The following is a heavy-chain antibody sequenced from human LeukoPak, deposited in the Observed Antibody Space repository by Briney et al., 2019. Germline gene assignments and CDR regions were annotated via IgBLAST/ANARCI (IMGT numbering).Heavy chain of an antibody. CDR3: ARDRGVRGVITDY. CDR2: IKQDGSEK. V-gene: IGHV3-7*01. Sequence: GGSLRLSCAASGFTFSSYWMSWVRQAPGKGLEWVANIKQDGSEKYYVDSVKGRFTISRDNAKNSLYLQMNSLRAVDTAVYYCARDRGVRGVITDYWGQGTLVTVSS. D-gene: IGHD3-10*01. CDR1: GFTFSSYW. J-gene: IGHJ4*02.